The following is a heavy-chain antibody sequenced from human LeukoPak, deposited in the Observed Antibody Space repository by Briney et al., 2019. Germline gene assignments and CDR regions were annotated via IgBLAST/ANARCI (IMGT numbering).Heavy chain of an antibody. CDR3: ARARKGCYFDY. D-gene: IGHD1-14*01. J-gene: IGHJ4*02. Sequence: GGSLRLSCAASGFTFSDNYMIWIRQAPGKGLEWVSYISNTGSNSYYADSVKGRFTISRDNAKSSLSLQMNSLRAEDTAVYYCARARKGCYFDYWGQGTVVTVSS. CDR1: GFTFSDNY. CDR2: ISNTGSNS. V-gene: IGHV3-11*04.